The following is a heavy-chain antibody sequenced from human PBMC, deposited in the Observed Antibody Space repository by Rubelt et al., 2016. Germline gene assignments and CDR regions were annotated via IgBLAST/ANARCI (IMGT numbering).Heavy chain of an antibody. CDR3: ARDWNWNYEGY. Sequence: VACKASGYTFTSSGISWVRQAPGQGLEWMGWISAYDGKTKYAQKVQNRVTMTTDASTTTAYMELRSLTFDDTALYYCARDWNWNYEGYWGQGTLVTVTS. V-gene: IGHV1-18*01. D-gene: IGHD1-7*01. J-gene: IGHJ4*02. CDR2: ISAYDGKT. CDR1: GYTFTSSG.